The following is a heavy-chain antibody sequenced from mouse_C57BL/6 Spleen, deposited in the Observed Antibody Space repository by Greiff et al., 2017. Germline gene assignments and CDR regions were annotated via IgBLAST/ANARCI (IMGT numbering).Heavy chain of an antibody. CDR2: INPSNGGT. CDR3: ARLNWAYWYFDV. J-gene: IGHJ1*03. V-gene: IGHV1-53*01. Sequence: QVQLQQPGTELVKPGASVKLSCKASGYTFTSYWMHWVKQRPGQGLEWIGNINPSNGGTNYNEKFKSKATRTVDTSSSTAYMQLSSLTSEDSAVYYCARLNWAYWYFDVWGTGTTVTVSS. D-gene: IGHD4-1*01. CDR1: GYTFTSYW.